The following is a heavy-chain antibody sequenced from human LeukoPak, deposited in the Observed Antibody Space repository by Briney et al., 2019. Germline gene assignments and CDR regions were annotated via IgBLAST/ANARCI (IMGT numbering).Heavy chain of an antibody. D-gene: IGHD5-12*01. J-gene: IGHJ4*02. CDR3: ARALYSGYDPYNLGY. CDR2: VSASGGST. Sequence: SGGSLRLSCAASGFSLSSYAMSWVRQAPGKGLEWVSAVSASGGSTYYADSVKGRFTISRDNAKNSLYLQMNSLRAEDTAVYYCARALYSGYDPYNLGYWGQGTLVTVSS. V-gene: IGHV3-23*01. CDR1: GFSLSSYA.